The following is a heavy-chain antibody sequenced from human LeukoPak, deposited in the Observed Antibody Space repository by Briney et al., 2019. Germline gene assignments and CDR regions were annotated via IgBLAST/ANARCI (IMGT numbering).Heavy chain of an antibody. CDR1: GFTFSSYS. D-gene: IGHD3-16*01. CDR2: ISFNNVI. V-gene: IGHV3-21*04. CDR3: ARGPQVYDIRDSTAAKIDY. Sequence: GGSLRLSCAGSGFTFSSYSMNWVRQAPGKGLEWVSSISFNNVIFYADSVKGRFTISRDNSKSTLYLQMNSLRVEDTAVYYCARGPQVYDIRDSTAAKIDYWGQGTLVTVSS. J-gene: IGHJ4*02.